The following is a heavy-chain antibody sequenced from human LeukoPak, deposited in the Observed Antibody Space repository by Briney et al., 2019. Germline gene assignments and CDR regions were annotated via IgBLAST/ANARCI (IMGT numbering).Heavy chain of an antibody. J-gene: IGHJ4*02. CDR2: INHSGST. V-gene: IGHV4-34*01. Sequence: SETLSLTCAVYGGSFSGYYWSWVRQPPGKGLEWIGEINHSGSTNYNPSLKSRVTISVDTSKNQFSLKLSSVTAADTAVYYCARGHHTPGDYWGQGTLVTVSS. CDR1: GGSFSGYY. CDR3: ARGHHTPGDY. D-gene: IGHD2-2*02.